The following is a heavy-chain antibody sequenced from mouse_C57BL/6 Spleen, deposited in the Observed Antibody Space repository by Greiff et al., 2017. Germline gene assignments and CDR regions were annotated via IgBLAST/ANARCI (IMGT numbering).Heavy chain of an antibody. J-gene: IGHJ1*03. CDR2: IDPSDSYT. V-gene: IGHV1-69*01. CDR1: GYTFTSYW. D-gene: IGHD2-5*01. Sequence: QVQLQQPGAELVMPGASVKLSCKASGYTFTSYWMHWVKQRPGQGLEWIGEIDPSDSYTNYNQKFKGKSTLTVDKSSSTAYMQLSSLTSEDSAVYYCARWAESNFTFDVWGTGTTVTVSS. CDR3: ARWAESNFTFDV.